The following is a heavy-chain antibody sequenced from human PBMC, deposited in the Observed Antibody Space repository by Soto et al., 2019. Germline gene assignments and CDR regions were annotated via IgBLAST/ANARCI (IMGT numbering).Heavy chain of an antibody. Sequence: ALETLCLTSTVFGGSIGSFFWRRIRQPPGKGLEWIGYILYSGSTNSNPSPRSRVSISVDTSKNQFSLRLSSVTAADTAVYYCAGELWGDRGFDSWGQGTLVTVSS. D-gene: IGHD3-16*01. V-gene: IGHV4-59*01. CDR3: AGELWGDRGFDS. J-gene: IGHJ4*02. CDR1: GGSIGSFF. CDR2: ILYSGST.